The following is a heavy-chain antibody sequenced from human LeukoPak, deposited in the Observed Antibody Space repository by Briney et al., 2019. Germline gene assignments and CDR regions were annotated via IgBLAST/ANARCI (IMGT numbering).Heavy chain of an antibody. CDR3: ARRQHYYGSGTYGIDWYFDL. CDR1: GYTFTSYD. Sequence: ASVKVSCKASGYTFTSYDLNWVRQATGQGLEWVGWMNLTSGNTGYAQKFQGRVTMTRNTSISTAYLELSSLRSEDTAVYYCARRQHYYGSGTYGIDWYFDLWGRGTLVTVSS. CDR2: MNLTSGNT. V-gene: IGHV1-8*01. J-gene: IGHJ2*01. D-gene: IGHD3-10*01.